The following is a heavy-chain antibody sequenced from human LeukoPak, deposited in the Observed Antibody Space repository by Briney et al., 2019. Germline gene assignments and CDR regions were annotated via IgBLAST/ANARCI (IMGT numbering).Heavy chain of an antibody. J-gene: IGHJ4*02. CDR1: GFIFGNYW. Sequence: PGGSLRLSCAASGFIFGNYWMTWVRQAPGKGLEWVSNIHQGGNDKYYVDSVKGRFIIYRDNAKNSLSLEMNSLRVEDTGVYYCASGEYSSGWWMYDYWGQGTLVTVSS. D-gene: IGHD6-19*01. V-gene: IGHV3-7*01. CDR3: ASGEYSSGWWMYDY. CDR2: IHQGGNDK.